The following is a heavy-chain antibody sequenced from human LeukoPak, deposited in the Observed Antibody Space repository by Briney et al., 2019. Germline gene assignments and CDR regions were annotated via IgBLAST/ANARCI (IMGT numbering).Heavy chain of an antibody. CDR1: GFTFSSYG. Sequence: GGSLRLSCAASGFTFSSYGMHWVRQAPGKGLEWVAVIWYDGSNKYYADSVKGRFTISRDNSKSTLYLQMNSLRAEDTAVYYCAKERGFWSGGAFDIWGQGTMVTVSS. CDR3: AKERGFWSGGAFDI. D-gene: IGHD3-3*01. V-gene: IGHV3-30*02. J-gene: IGHJ3*02. CDR2: IWYDGSNK.